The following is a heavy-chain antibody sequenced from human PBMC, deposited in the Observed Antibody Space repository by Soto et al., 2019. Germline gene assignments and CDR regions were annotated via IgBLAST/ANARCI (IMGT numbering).Heavy chain of an antibody. CDR1: GFTFDDYA. V-gene: IGHV3-9*01. D-gene: IGHD2-2*01. CDR3: AKGTVPAAPTYYYYYYGMDV. Sequence: SLKLSCAASGFTFDDYAMHWVRQAPGKGLEWVSGISWNSGSIGYADSVKGRFTISRDNAKNSLYLQMNSLRAEDTALYYCAKGTVPAAPTYYYYYYGMDVWGQGTTVTVSS. J-gene: IGHJ6*02. CDR2: ISWNSGSI.